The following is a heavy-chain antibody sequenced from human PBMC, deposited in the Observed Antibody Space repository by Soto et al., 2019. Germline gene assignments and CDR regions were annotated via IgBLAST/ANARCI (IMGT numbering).Heavy chain of an antibody. D-gene: IGHD1-1*01. CDR2: IYWDYDK. V-gene: IGHV2-5*02. Sequence: QITLRESGPTRVKPTQTLTLTCTFSGFSLSSRPVAVGWIRQPPGKALERLALIYWDYDKRYSPSLMRRLTIPTDTAKNQLVVRITSMVPLDTAIYYCVLRAGIDGQWNGGYFDYWAQGALVTVSS. CDR3: VLRAGIDGQWNGGYFDY. J-gene: IGHJ4*02. CDR1: GFSLSSRPVA.